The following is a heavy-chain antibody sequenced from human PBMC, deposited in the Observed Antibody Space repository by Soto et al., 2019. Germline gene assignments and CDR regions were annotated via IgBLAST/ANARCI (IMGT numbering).Heavy chain of an antibody. CDR2: SIPIFGTA. J-gene: IGHJ4*02. CDR1: GGTFSSYA. D-gene: IGHD5-12*01. Sequence: QVQLVQSGAEVKKPGSSVKVSYKASGGTFSSYAISWVRQAPGQGLEWMGGSIPIFGTANYAQKFQGRVTITADESTSTAYMELRSLRSEDTAVYYCASGVATIAGDDYWGQGTLVTVSS. CDR3: ASGVATIAGDDY. V-gene: IGHV1-69*12.